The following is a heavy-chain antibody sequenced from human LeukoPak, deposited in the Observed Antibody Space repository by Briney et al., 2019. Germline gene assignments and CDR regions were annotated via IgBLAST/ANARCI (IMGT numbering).Heavy chain of an antibody. CDR2: SYYSGST. CDR3: ARGDLWFGELVTRGWFDP. J-gene: IGHJ5*02. V-gene: IGHV4-59*01. D-gene: IGHD3-10*01. Sequence: SETLSLTCTVSGGSISSYYWSWIRQPPGKGLEWIGYSYYSGSTNYNPSLKSRVTLSVDTSKNQFSLKLSSVTAADTAVYYCARGDLWFGELVTRGWFDPWGQGTLVTVSS. CDR1: GGSISSYY.